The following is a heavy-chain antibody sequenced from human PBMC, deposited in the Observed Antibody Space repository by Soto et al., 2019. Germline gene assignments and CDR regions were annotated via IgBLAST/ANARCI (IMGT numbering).Heavy chain of an antibody. V-gene: IGHV3-48*03. CDR3: ARKSLRYFDWLVF. J-gene: IGHJ4*02. Sequence: GGSLRLSCAASGFTFSSYEMNWVRQAPGKGLEWVSYISSSGSTIYYADSVKGRFTISRDNAKNSLYLQMNSLRAEDTAVYYCARKSLRYFDWLVFGGQGTLVTVSS. CDR1: GFTFSSYE. D-gene: IGHD3-9*01. CDR2: ISSSGSTI.